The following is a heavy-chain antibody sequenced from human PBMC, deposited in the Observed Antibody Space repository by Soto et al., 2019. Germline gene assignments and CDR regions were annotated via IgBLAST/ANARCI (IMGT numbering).Heavy chain of an antibody. V-gene: IGHV4-59*11. CDR1: GGSISSHY. CDR3: ARDNGDYEYYFDY. Sequence: SQTLSLTCTVSGGSISSHYWRWIRQPPGKGLEWIGYIYYSGSTNYNPSLKSRVTISVDTSKNQFSLKLSSVTAADTAVYYCARDNGDYEYYFDYWGQGTLVTVSS. J-gene: IGHJ4*02. CDR2: IYYSGST. D-gene: IGHD4-17*01.